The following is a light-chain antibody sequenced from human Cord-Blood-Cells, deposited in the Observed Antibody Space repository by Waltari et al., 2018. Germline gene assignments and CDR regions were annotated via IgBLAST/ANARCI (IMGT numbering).Light chain of an antibody. CDR2: LGS. V-gene: IGKV2-28*01. J-gene: IGKJ1*01. CDR3: RQALQTPT. CDR1: QSLLHSNGYNY. Sequence: DIVMTQSPLSLPVTPGEPASISYRSSQSLLHSNGYNYLDWYLQKPGQSPQLLIYLGSNRASGVPDRFSGSGSGTDFTLKISRVEAEDVGVYYCRQALQTPTFGQGTKVEIK.